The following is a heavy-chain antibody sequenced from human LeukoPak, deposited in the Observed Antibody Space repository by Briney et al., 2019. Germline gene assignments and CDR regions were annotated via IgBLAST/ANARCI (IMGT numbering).Heavy chain of an antibody. Sequence: PGGSLRLSCAASGFTFSRYWMHWVRQAPGKGLVWVSRINTDGSSTTYADSVKGRFTISRDNAKNTLYLQMNSLRAEDTAVFYCARASGGSYEPFFDYWGQGTLVTVSS. CDR2: INTDGSST. V-gene: IGHV3-74*01. CDR3: ARASGGSYEPFFDY. D-gene: IGHD5-12*01. CDR1: GFTFSRYW. J-gene: IGHJ4*02.